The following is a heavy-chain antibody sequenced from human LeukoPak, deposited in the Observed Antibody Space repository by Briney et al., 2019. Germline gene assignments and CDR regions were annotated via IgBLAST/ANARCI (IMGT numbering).Heavy chain of an antibody. CDR2: ISGSGGGT. D-gene: IGHD3-22*01. Sequence: GGSLRLSCAASGFTFSSYAMSWVRQAPGKGLEWVSAISGSGGGTYYADSVKGRFTISRDNSKNTLYLQMNSLRAEDTAVYYCAEANYDSSGYYQYYFDYWGQGTLVTVSS. CDR1: GFTFSSYA. CDR3: AEANYDSSGYYQYYFDY. V-gene: IGHV3-23*01. J-gene: IGHJ4*02.